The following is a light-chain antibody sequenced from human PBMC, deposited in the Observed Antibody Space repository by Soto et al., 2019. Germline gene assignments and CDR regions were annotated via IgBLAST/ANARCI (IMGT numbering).Light chain of an antibody. CDR1: QSISSSS. CDR3: QQYGSSGT. V-gene: IGKV3-20*01. J-gene: IGKJ1*01. Sequence: EIVLMQSPGTLSLSPGERASLSCRASQSISSSSLAWYQQKAGQSPRLLIYGSSSRATGIPDRFGGSGSGTDFTLTISRLEPEDFAVYYCQQYGSSGTFGQGTKVDIK. CDR2: GSS.